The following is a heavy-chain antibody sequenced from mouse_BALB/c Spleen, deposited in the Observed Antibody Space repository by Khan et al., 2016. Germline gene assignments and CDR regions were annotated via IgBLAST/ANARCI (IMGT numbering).Heavy chain of an antibody. Sequence: VQLQESGPGLVKPSQSLFLACSITGFPITSGYYWIWIRQSPGKPLEWMGYITHSGETFYNPSLQSPISITRETSKNQFFLQLNSVTTEDTAMYYYAGDRSGYWYFDVWGAGTTVTVSS. CDR1: GFPITSGYY. CDR2: ITHSGET. V-gene: IGHV12-3*02. J-gene: IGHJ1*01. CDR3: AGDRSGYWYFDV.